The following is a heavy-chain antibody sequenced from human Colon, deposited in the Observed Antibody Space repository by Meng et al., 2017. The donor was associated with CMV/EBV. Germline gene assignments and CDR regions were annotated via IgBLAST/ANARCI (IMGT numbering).Heavy chain of an antibody. J-gene: IGHJ5*02. D-gene: IGHD1-26*01. CDR1: GGTVIGYA. CDR3: ARRSGSYRLTYWFDP. Sequence: GGTVIGYAWSWISKPPGKGPEWIGDIDHVGATNYNPSLKSRVTISVDTSKNEFSLSLTSVTATDTAVYYCARRSGSYRLTYWFDPWGQGTLVTVSS. V-gene: IGHV4-34*01. CDR2: IDHVGAT.